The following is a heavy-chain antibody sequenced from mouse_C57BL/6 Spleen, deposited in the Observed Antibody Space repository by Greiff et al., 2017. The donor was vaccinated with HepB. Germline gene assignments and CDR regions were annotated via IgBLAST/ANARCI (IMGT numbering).Heavy chain of an antibody. CDR2: INPNYGTT. Sequence: EVKLQESGPELVKPGASVKISCKASGYSFTDYNMNWVKQSNGKSLEWIGVINPNYGTTSYKQKFKGKATLTVDQSSSTAYMQLNSLTSEDSAVYYCARTVYYGSYFDYWGQGTTLTVSS. V-gene: IGHV1-39*01. D-gene: IGHD1-1*01. J-gene: IGHJ2*01. CDR3: ARTVYYGSYFDY. CDR1: GYSFTDYN.